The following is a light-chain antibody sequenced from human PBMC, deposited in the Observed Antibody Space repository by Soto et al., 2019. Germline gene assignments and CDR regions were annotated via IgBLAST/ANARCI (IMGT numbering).Light chain of an antibody. CDR3: QSYDSSLSGYV. Sequence: QSVLTQPPSVSGAPGQRVTISCTGSSSNIGACYDVHWYQQLPGTAPKLLIYGNSNRPSGVPDRFSGSKSGTSASLAITGLQAEDEADYYCQSYDSSLSGYVFGTGTKLTVL. CDR1: SSNIGACYD. CDR2: GNS. J-gene: IGLJ1*01. V-gene: IGLV1-40*01.